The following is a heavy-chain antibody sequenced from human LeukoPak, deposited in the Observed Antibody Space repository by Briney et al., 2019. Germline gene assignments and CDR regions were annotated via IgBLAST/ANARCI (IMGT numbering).Heavy chain of an antibody. CDR3: ARGNRRYYYDSSGYYFWHVAFDI. CDR1: GFTFDDYG. D-gene: IGHD3-22*01. J-gene: IGHJ3*02. Sequence: PGGSLRLSCAASGFTFDDYGMSWVRQAPGKGLEWVSGINWNGGSTDYADSVKGRFTISRDNAKNSLYLQMNSLRAEDTALYYCARGNRRYYYDSSGYYFWHVAFDIWGQGTMVTVSS. CDR2: INWNGGST. V-gene: IGHV3-20*04.